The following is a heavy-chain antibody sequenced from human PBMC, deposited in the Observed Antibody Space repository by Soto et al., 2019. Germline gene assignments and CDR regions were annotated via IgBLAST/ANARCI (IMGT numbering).Heavy chain of an antibody. D-gene: IGHD6-19*01. CDR2: ISGSGGST. J-gene: IGHJ6*02. Sequence: GGSLRLSCAASGFTFSSYAMSWVRQAPGKGLEWVSAISGSGGSTYYADSVKGRFTISRDNSKNTLYLQMNSLRAEDTAVYYSAKAVAGYYYYGMDVWGQGTTVTVSS. CDR3: AKAVAGYYYYGMDV. CDR1: GFTFSSYA. V-gene: IGHV3-23*01.